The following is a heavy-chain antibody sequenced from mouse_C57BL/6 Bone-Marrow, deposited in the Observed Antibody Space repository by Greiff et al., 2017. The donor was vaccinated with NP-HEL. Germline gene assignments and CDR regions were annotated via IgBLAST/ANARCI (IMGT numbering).Heavy chain of an antibody. V-gene: IGHV1-82*01. J-gene: IGHJ4*01. CDR2: IYPGDGDT. CDR1: GYAFSSSW. Sequence: QVQLQQSGPELVKPGASVKISCKASGYAFSSSWMNWVKQRPGKGLEWIGRIYPGDGDTNYNGKFKGKATLTADKSSSTAYMQLSSLTSEDSAVYVCARNGAQATPYAMDYWGQGTSVTVSS. CDR3: ARNGAQATPYAMDY. D-gene: IGHD3-2*02.